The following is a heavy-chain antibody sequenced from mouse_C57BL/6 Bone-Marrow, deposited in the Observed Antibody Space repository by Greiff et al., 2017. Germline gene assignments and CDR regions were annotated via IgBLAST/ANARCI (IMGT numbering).Heavy chain of an antibody. CDR1: GYTFTSYW. Sequence: QVQLQQPGAELVKPGASVKLSCKASGYTFTSYWMHWVKQRPGRGLGWIGRIDPNSGGTKYNEKFKSKATLTVDKPSSTAYMQLSSLTSEDSAVYYCARYDYGSSHWYFDVWGTGTTVTVSS. J-gene: IGHJ1*03. D-gene: IGHD1-1*01. V-gene: IGHV1-72*01. CDR2: IDPNSGGT. CDR3: ARYDYGSSHWYFDV.